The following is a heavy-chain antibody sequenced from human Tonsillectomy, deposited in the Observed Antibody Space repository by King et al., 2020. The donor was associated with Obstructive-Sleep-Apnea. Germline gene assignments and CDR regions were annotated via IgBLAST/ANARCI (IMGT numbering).Heavy chain of an antibody. J-gene: IGHJ4*02. D-gene: IGHD2-15*01. CDR2: MNPNSGNT. CDR1: GYSFTSYD. V-gene: IGHV1-8*01. Sequence: VQLVESGAEVKKPGASVKVSCKASGYSFTSYDINWVRQATGQGLEWMGWMNPNSGNTGYAQKVQGRVTLTRKTSISTAYVELSSPGSDDTAGYYCAGVRCSGGSCYSTSIFRSLWGQGTLVTVSS. CDR3: AGVRCSGGSCYSTSIFRSL.